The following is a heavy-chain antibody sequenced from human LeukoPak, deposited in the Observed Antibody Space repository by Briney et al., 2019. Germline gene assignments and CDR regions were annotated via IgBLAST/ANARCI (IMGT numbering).Heavy chain of an antibody. V-gene: IGHV5-51*01. D-gene: IGHD2-2*01. CDR3: ARHVRYCSSTNCYGSGWFDC. CDR1: GYSFTSYW. CDR2: IYPGDSDT. J-gene: IGHJ4*02. Sequence: GESLKISCKGSGYSFTSYWIGWVRQMPGKGLEWMGIIYPGDSDTTYSPSFQGQVTISADKSISTAYLQWSSLKASDTAMYYCARHVRYCSSTNCYGSGWFDCWGQGTLVTVSS.